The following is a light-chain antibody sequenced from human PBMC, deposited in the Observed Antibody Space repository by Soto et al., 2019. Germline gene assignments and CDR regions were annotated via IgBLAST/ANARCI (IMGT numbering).Light chain of an antibody. J-gene: IGKJ1*01. CDR3: QQYNNWPRT. CDR2: GAS. Sequence: EIVMTQSPATLSVSPGERATLSCRASQSISSNLAWYQQKPGQAPRLLIYGASTRAPGIPGRLSGSGSGTEFTLTISSLQSEDFALYYCQQYNNWPRTFGQGTKVDI. CDR1: QSISSN. V-gene: IGKV3-15*01.